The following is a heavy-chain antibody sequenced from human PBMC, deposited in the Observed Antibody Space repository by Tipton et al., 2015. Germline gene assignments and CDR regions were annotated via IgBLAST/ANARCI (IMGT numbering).Heavy chain of an antibody. J-gene: IGHJ6*02. Sequence: VQLVQSGGGVIRPGGSLRLSCAASGFSVSNNYMSWVRQAPGKGLEWVSLIYSGGITYDADSVKGRFSVSRDESKNILYLQLNGQRVEDTAVYYCASLKNREGSGWYNDYHYNGVDVWGQGTTVTVSS. CDR2: IYSGGIT. D-gene: IGHD6-19*01. CDR3: ASLKNREGSGWYNDYHYNGVDV. V-gene: IGHV3-53*01. CDR1: GFSVSNNY.